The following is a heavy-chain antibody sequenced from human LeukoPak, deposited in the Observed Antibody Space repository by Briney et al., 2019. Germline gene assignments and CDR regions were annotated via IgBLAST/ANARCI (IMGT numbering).Heavy chain of an antibody. CDR2: IIPIFGTA. CDR1: GGTFSSYA. J-gene: IGHJ4*02. Sequence: SVKVSCKASGGTFSSYAISWVRQAPGQGLEWMGGIIPIFGTANYAQKFQGRVTITADKSTSTAYMELSSLRSEDTAVYYCAGIKGYYGWGTFDYWGQGTMVTVSS. D-gene: IGHD3-10*01. CDR3: AGIKGYYGWGTFDY. V-gene: IGHV1-69*06.